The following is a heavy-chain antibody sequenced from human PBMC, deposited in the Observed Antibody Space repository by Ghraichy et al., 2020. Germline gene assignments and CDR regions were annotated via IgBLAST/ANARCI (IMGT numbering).Heavy chain of an antibody. V-gene: IGHV3-21*01. CDR1: GFTFSSYS. CDR2: ISSSSYI. D-gene: IGHD3-16*02. CDR3: ARGYDYVWGSYRRFFDY. J-gene: IGHJ4*02. Sequence: GGSLRLSCAASGFTFSSYSMNWVRQAPGKGLEWVSSISSSSYIYYADSVKGRFTISRDNAKNSLYLQMNSLRAEDTAVYYCARGYDYVWGSYRRFFDYWGQGTLVTVSS.